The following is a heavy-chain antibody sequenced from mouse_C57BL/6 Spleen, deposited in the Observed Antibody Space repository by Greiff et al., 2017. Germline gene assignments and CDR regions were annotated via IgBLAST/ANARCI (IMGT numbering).Heavy chain of an antibody. CDR3: ARGAGTNCYFDY. J-gene: IGHJ2*01. CDR2: IYPGDGDT. Sequence: VQLQQSGPELVKPGASVKISCKASGYAFSSSWMNWVKQRPGKGLEWIGRIYPGDGDTNYNGKFKGKATLTADQSSSTAYMQLSSLTSEDSAVYFCARGAGTNCYFDYWGQGTTLTVSS. D-gene: IGHD4-1*01. CDR1: GYAFSSSW. V-gene: IGHV1-82*01.